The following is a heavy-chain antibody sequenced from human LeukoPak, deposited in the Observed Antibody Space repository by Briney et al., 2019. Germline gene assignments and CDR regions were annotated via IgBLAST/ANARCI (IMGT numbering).Heavy chain of an antibody. CDR2: ISGSGGST. Sequence: RSGGSLRLSCAASGFTFSGYAMSWVRQAPGKGLEWVSAISGSGGSTYYADSVKGRFTISRDNSKNTLYLQMNSLRAEDTAVYYCAKDARYSSSWYHDYWGQGTLVTVSS. V-gene: IGHV3-23*01. D-gene: IGHD6-13*01. CDR1: GFTFSGYA. J-gene: IGHJ4*02. CDR3: AKDARYSSSWYHDY.